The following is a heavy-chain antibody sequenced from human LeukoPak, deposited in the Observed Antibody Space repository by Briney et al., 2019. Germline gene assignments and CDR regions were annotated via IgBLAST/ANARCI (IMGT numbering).Heavy chain of an antibody. V-gene: IGHV3-7*01. D-gene: IGHD1-26*01. J-gene: IGHJ4*02. CDR3: ARRSRDHIDY. CDR2: IKQDGSEK. Sequence: PGGSLRLSCAASGLTFSSYWMSWVRQAPGKGLEWVANIKQDGSEKYYVDSVKGRFTISRDNAKNSLYLQMNSLRAEDTAVYYCARRSRDHIDYWGQGTLVTVSS. CDR1: GLTFSSYW.